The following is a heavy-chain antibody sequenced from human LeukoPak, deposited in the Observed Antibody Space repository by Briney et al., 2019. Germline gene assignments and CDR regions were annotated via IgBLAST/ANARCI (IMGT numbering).Heavy chain of an antibody. D-gene: IGHD3-16*02. V-gene: IGHV3-48*04. J-gene: IGHJ4*02. CDR2: ISSSGSTI. CDR3: ARVTDMITFGGVIVISGVFDY. CDR1: GFTFSSYA. Sequence: GGSLRLSCAASGFTFSSYAVSWVRQAPGKGLEWVSYISSSGSTIYYADSVKGRFTISRDNAKNSLYLQMNSLRAEDTAVYYCARVTDMITFGGVIVISGVFDYWGQGTLVTVSS.